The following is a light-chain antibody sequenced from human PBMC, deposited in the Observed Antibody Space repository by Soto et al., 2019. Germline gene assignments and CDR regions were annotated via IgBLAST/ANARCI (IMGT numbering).Light chain of an antibody. CDR3: QQYDNLPT. J-gene: IGKJ5*01. CDR1: QDISNY. CDR2: DAS. Sequence: DIQMNNSPSALSAYVGDRVTITCQASQDISNYLNWYQQKPGKAPKLLIYDASNLETGVPSRFSGSGSGTDFTFTISSLQPEDIATYYCQQYDNLPTFGQGTRLEIK. V-gene: IGKV1-33*01.